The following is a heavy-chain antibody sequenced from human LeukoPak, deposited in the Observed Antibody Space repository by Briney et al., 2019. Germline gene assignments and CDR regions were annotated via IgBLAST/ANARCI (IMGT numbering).Heavy chain of an antibody. Sequence: SVKVSCKASGGTFSSYAISWVRQAPGQGLEWMGGIIPIFGTANYAQKFQGRVTITTDESTSTAYMELSSLRSEDTAVYYCASGSYYDSSGYSTRGYYFDYWGQGTLVTVSS. CDR2: IIPIFGTA. CDR1: GGTFSSYA. J-gene: IGHJ4*02. D-gene: IGHD3-22*01. V-gene: IGHV1-69*05. CDR3: ASGSYYDSSGYSTRGYYFDY.